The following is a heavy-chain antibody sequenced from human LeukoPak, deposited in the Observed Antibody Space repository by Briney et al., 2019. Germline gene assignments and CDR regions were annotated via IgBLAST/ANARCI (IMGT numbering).Heavy chain of an antibody. CDR1: GGSFSGHY. J-gene: IGHJ4*02. D-gene: IGHD3-22*01. CDR3: ARGNYYDSSAYYPQ. CDR2: INHSGST. V-gene: IGHV4-34*01. Sequence: SETLSLTCAVYGGSFSGHYWNWIRQPPGKGLEWIGEINHSGSTNYNPSLKSRVTISVDTSKNQFSLKLSSVTAADTAVYYCARGNYYDSSAYYPQWGQGTLVTVSS.